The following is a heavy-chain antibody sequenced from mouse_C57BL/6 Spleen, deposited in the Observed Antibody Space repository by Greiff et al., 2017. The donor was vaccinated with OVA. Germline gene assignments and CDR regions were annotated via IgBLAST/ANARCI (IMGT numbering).Heavy chain of an antibody. CDR3: ARKDSSGYAMDY. V-gene: IGHV1-61*01. CDR1: GYTFTSYW. D-gene: IGHD3-2*02. Sequence: QVQLQQPGAELVRPGSSVKLSCKASGYTFTSYWMDWVKQRPGQGLEWIGNIYPSDSETHYNQKFKDKATLTVDKSSSTAYMQLSSLTSEDSAVYYCARKDSSGYAMDYWGQGTSVTVSS. CDR2: IYPSDSET. J-gene: IGHJ4*01.